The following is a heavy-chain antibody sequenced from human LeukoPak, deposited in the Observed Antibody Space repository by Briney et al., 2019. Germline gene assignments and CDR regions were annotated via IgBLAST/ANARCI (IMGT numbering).Heavy chain of an antibody. CDR2: ISSSSSYI. CDR1: RCTFSSYS. Sequence: PGGSLRLSCAASRCTFSSYSLNWVSQAPGKGLEWVSSISSSSSYIYYADSVKGRFTISRDNAKNSLYLQMNSLRAEDTAVYYCARDPLRYFDWLLGPYGMDVWGKGSTVTVSS. CDR3: ARDPLRYFDWLLGPYGMDV. V-gene: IGHV3-21*01. D-gene: IGHD3-9*01. J-gene: IGHJ6*04.